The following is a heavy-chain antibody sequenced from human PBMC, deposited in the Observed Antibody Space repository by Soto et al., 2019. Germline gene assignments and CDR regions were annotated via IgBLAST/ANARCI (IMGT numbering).Heavy chain of an antibody. J-gene: IGHJ5*02. CDR3: ARHGFYGDYASNYFDP. Sequence: PGESLKISCEASGYNFATYWIAWVRQMPGKGLEYMGIIYPGDSDARYSPSFQGQVTFSADKSISTAYLQWSSLTASDTAIYYCARHGFYGDYASNYFDPWGQGTLVTVSS. CDR2: IYPGDSDA. D-gene: IGHD4-17*01. CDR1: GYNFATYW. V-gene: IGHV5-51*01.